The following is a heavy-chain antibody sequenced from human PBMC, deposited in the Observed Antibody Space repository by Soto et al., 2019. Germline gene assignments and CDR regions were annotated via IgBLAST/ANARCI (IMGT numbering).Heavy chain of an antibody. CDR2: ISSNSAYI. D-gene: IGHD6-13*01. J-gene: IGHJ5*02. Sequence: PGGSLRLSCAASGVTFRSFTMNWVRQAPGKGLEWVSTISSNSAYIYYTDALRGRFTISRDNAKNSLHLQMNSLRAEDTAAYYCTRDASRDSSARGWFDPWGPGTLVTVSS. V-gene: IGHV3-21*01. CDR3: TRDASRDSSARGWFDP. CDR1: GVTFRSFT.